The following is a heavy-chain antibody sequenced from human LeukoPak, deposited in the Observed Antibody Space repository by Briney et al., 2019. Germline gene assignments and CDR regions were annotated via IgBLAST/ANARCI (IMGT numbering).Heavy chain of an antibody. CDR1: GFTFSSYG. J-gene: IGHJ4*02. V-gene: IGHV3-7*01. Sequence: PGGSLRLSCAASGFTFSSYGMHWVRQAPGKGLEWVANIKQDGSEKYYVDSVKGRFTISRDNAKNSLYLQMNSLRAEDTAVYYCARTDYYGSGSPDYWGQGTLVTVSS. CDR3: ARTDYYGSGSPDY. D-gene: IGHD3-10*01. CDR2: IKQDGSEK.